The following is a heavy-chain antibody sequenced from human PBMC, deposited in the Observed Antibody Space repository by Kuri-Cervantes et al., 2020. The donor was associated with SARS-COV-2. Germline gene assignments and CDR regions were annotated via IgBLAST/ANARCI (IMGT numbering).Heavy chain of an antibody. CDR1: GFTVSSNE. V-gene: IGHV3-38-3*01. D-gene: IGHD2/OR15-2a*01. CDR2: ISGGST. Sequence: GGSLRLSCAASGFTVSSNEMSWVRQAPGKGLEWVSSISGGSTYYADSRKGRFTISRDNSKNTLYLQMNSLRAEDTAVYYCARDFSPYYYYMDVWGKGTTVTVSS. J-gene: IGHJ6*03. CDR3: ARDFSPYYYYMDV.